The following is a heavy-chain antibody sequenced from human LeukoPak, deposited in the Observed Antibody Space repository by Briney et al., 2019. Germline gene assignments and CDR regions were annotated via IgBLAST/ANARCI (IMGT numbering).Heavy chain of an antibody. CDR3: ARGSRALWFGELSYWYFDL. J-gene: IGHJ2*01. CDR2: INPNSGGT. D-gene: IGHD3-10*01. V-gene: IGHV1-2*02. Sequence: GASVKVSCKASGYTFTGYYMHWVRQAPGQGLEWMGWINPNSGGTNYAQKFQGRVTMTGDTSISTAYMELSRLRSDDTAVYYCARGSRALWFGELSYWYFDLWGRGTLVTVSS. CDR1: GYTFTGYY.